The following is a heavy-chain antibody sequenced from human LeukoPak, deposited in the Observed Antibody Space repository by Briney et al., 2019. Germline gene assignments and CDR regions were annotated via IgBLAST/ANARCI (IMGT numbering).Heavy chain of an antibody. CDR1: GGSISSSSYY. J-gene: IGHJ6*03. CDR3: ARLHYGGNYGYYYYYMDV. CDR2: IYYSGST. V-gene: IGHV4-39*01. D-gene: IGHD4-23*01. Sequence: SETLSLTCTVSGGSISSSSYYWGWIRQPPVKGLEWIGSIYYSGSTYYNPSLKSRVTISVDTSKNQFSLKLSSVTAADTAVYYCARLHYGGNYGYYYYYMDVWGKGTTVTISS.